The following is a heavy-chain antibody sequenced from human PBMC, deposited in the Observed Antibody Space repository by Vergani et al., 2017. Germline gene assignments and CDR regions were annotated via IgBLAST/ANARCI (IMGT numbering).Heavy chain of an antibody. CDR3: ARGGRARGVITPGARLGFDY. V-gene: IGHV4-59*01. CDR2: IYYSGST. Sequence: QVQLQESGPGLVKPSETLSLTCTVSGGSISSYYWSWIRQPPGKGLEWIGYIYYSGSTNYNPSLKSRVTISVDTSKNQFSLKLSSVTAADTAVYYCARGGRARGVITPGARLGFDYWGQGTLVTVSS. CDR1: GGSISSYY. J-gene: IGHJ4*02. D-gene: IGHD3-10*01.